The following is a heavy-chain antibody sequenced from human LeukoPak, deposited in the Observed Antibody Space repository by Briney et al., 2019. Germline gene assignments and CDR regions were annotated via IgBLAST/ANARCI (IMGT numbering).Heavy chain of an antibody. Sequence: PSETLPLTCTVSGGSISSGDYYWSWIRQPPGKGLEWIGYIYYSGSTYYNPSLKSRVTISVDTSKNQYSLKLSSVTAADTAVYYCARDGYSYGYGWYFDLWGRGTLVTVSS. V-gene: IGHV4-30-4*08. CDR2: IYYSGST. CDR3: ARDGYSYGYGWYFDL. D-gene: IGHD5-18*01. CDR1: GGSISSGDYY. J-gene: IGHJ2*01.